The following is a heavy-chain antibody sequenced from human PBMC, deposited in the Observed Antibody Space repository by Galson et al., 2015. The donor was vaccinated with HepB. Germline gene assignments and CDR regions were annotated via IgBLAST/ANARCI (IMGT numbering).Heavy chain of an antibody. V-gene: IGHV3-21*01. Sequence: SLRLSCAASGFTFSSYSMNWVRQAPGKGLEWVSSISSSSSYIYYADSVKGRFTISRDNAKNSLYLQMNSLRAEDTAVYYCARDGSLVQQWLVHRFDPWGQGTLVTVSS. J-gene: IGHJ5*02. CDR1: GFTFSSYS. CDR3: ARDGSLVQQWLVHRFDP. D-gene: IGHD6-19*01. CDR2: ISSSSSYI.